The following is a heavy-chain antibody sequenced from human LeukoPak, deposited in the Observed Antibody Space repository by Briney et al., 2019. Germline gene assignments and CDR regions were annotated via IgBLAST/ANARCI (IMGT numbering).Heavy chain of an antibody. V-gene: IGHV3-7*03. J-gene: IGHJ6*02. Sequence: GGSLRLSCAASGFTFSSYGMHWVRQAPGKGLEWVASINHNGNVNYYVDSVKGRFTISRDNAKNSLYLQMSNLRAEDMAVYFCARGGGLDVWGQGATVTVSS. CDR3: ARGGGLDV. D-gene: IGHD3-16*01. CDR1: GFTFSSYG. CDR2: INHNGNVN.